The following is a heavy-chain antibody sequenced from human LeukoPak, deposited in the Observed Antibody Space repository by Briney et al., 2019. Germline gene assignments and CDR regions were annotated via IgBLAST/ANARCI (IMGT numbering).Heavy chain of an antibody. Sequence: QAGKSLTLSCVVSGFNFDNFAMHWVRQPLGKGLEWVAVISHDGSNKYYADSVKGRFTISRDNSKNTLYLQMNSLRAEDTAVYYCARRVPFDLWGRGTLVTVSS. CDR1: GFNFDNFA. CDR3: ARRVPFDL. V-gene: IGHV3-30-3*01. J-gene: IGHJ2*01. CDR2: ISHDGSNK.